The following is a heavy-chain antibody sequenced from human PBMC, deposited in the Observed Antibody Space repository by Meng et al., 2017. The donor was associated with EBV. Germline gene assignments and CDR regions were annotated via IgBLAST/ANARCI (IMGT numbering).Heavy chain of an antibody. CDR3: ASESGRGFTPDF. V-gene: IGHV1-69*01. CDR2: LIPMSGAP. J-gene: IGHJ4*02. D-gene: IGHD3-10*01. Sequence: VQVGPAGAEVNGPGSSVKISCKTSGGPFIRYAVSWVRHGPGQALEWLGGLIPMSGAPHYAQKFQDRVTITADEYTRTHYMELSSLRSDDTAMYYCASESGRGFTPDFWGQGTLVTVSS. CDR1: GGPFIRYA.